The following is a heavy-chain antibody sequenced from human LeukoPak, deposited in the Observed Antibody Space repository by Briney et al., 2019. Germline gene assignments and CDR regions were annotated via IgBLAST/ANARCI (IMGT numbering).Heavy chain of an antibody. CDR2: IYHSGSP. Sequence: SGTLSLTCAVSGGSISSNNWWGWVRQPPGKGLEWIGEIYHSGSPNYNPSLKSRVTISVDKSRNHFSLNLSSVTAADTAVYYCARGGNWNDVVYWGQGTLVTVSS. V-gene: IGHV4-4*02. CDR1: GGSISSNNW. D-gene: IGHD1-1*01. CDR3: ARGGNWNDVVY. J-gene: IGHJ4*02.